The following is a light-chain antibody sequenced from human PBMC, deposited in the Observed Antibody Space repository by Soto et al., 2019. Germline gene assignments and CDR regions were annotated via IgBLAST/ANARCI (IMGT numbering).Light chain of an antibody. V-gene: IGKV3-20*01. CDR3: QQYGSSPQT. CDR2: GAS. J-gene: IGKJ3*01. CDR1: QSVSSSY. Sequence: EIVMTQSPVSLAVSLGERATLSCRASQSVSSSYLAWYQQKPGQAPRLLIYGASSRATGIPDRFSGSGSGTDFTLTISRLEPEDFAVYYCQQYGSSPQTFGPGTKVAI.